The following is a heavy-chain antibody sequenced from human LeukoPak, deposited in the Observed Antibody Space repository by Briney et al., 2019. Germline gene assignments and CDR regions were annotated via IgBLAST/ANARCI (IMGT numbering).Heavy chain of an antibody. D-gene: IGHD3-22*01. CDR1: GFTFSSHG. V-gene: IGHV3-30*18. J-gene: IGHJ4*02. CDR3: AKAESSGYHYGSDY. CDR2: ISYDGRNK. Sequence: SGGSLRLACAASGFTFSSHGMHWVPQAPGKGLEWVAVISYDGRNKYYADSVKGRFAISRDNSKNTLYLQMNSLRVEDTAVYFCAKAESSGYHYGSDYWGQGTLVTVSS.